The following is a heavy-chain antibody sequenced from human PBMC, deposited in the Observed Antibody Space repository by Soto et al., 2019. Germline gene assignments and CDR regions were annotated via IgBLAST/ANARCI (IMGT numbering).Heavy chain of an antibody. J-gene: IGHJ4*02. CDR1: GGSIGSSSYY. Sequence: QVQLQESRPGLVKPSETLSLPCAVSGGSIGSSSYYWGWFRQAPGKGLEWIGSVYYSGSTLYIPSLNGRLTISFDTSPNQSSLQLNSVPPAATAIYYCARQEGYRAGCPGLWGRGIRVSFSS. D-gene: IGHD5-18*01. V-gene: IGHV4-39*01. CDR3: ARQEGYRAGCPGL. CDR2: VYYSGST.